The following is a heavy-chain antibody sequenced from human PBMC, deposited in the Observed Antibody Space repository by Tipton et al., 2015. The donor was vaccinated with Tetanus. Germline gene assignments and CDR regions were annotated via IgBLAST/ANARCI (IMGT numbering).Heavy chain of an antibody. Sequence: SLRLSCAASGFTFSSYSMNWVRQAPGKGLEWVSSISSSSSYIYYADSVKGRFTISRDNAKNSLYLQMNSLRAEDTAVYYCARASSELRYYYYGMDVWGQGTTVTVSS. J-gene: IGHJ6*02. CDR2: ISSSSSYI. D-gene: IGHD1-26*01. CDR1: GFTFSSYS. CDR3: ARASSELRYYYYGMDV. V-gene: IGHV3-21*01.